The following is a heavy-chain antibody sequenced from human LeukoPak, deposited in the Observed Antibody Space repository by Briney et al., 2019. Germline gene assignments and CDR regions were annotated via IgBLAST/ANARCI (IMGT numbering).Heavy chain of an antibody. Sequence: ASVKVSCKASGYTFTSYGISWVRQAPGQRLEWMGWISAYNGNTNYAQKLQGRVTMTRDTSTSTAYMELRSLRSDDTAVYYCARATRDGFKLARLPDDYWGPGTLVTVSS. CDR2: ISAYNGNT. J-gene: IGHJ4*02. V-gene: IGHV1-18*01. D-gene: IGHD5-24*01. CDR1: GYTFTSYG. CDR3: ARATRDGFKLARLPDDY.